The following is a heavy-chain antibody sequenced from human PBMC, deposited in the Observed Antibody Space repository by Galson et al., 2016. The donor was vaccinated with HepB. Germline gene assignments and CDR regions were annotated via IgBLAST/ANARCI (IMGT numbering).Heavy chain of an antibody. V-gene: IGHV3-11*01. D-gene: IGHD3-22*01. CDR2: ISSSGSTI. CDR3: ARVRAPGMTVVVTLPYFDY. Sequence: SLRLSCAASGFIFSDYYMSWIRQAPGRGLEWVSYISSSGSTIYYPDSVKGRFTISRDNAKNSLFLQMNSLRVEDTAVYYCARVRAPGMTVVVTLPYFDYWGQGTLVTVSS. CDR1: GFIFSDYY. J-gene: IGHJ4*02.